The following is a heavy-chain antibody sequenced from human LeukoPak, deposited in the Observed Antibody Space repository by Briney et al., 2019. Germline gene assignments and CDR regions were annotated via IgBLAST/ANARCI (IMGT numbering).Heavy chain of an antibody. D-gene: IGHD1-1*01. J-gene: IGHJ6*03. V-gene: IGHV1-8*01. CDR1: GYTFTSYD. CDR2: MNPISGNT. CDR3: ARGQNAAHYYQYYHMDV. Sequence: ASVKVSCKASGYTFTSYDINWVRQATGQGLEWMGWMNPISGNTGYAQKFQGRVTMTRNTSISTAYMELSSLRSEDTAVYYCARGQNAAHYYQYYHMDVWGKGTTVTISS.